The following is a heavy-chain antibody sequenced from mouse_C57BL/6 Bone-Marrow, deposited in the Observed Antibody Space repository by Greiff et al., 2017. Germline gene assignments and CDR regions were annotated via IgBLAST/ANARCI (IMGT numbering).Heavy chain of an antibody. V-gene: IGHV5-6*01. Sequence: EVQLVESGGDLVKPGGSLTLSCAASGFTFSSYGMSWVRQTPDKRLEWVATISSGGSYTYYPDSVKGRFTISRDNAKNTLYLQMSSLKSEDTAMYYCARPKRGNYFDYWGQGTTLTVSS. CDR3: ARPKRGNYFDY. CDR2: ISSGGSYT. J-gene: IGHJ2*01. CDR1: GFTFSSYG.